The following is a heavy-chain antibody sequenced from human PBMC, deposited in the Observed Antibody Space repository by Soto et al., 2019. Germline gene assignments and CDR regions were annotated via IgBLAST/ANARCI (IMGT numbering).Heavy chain of an antibody. CDR3: ARGTYCGGDCYTPYNWFDP. V-gene: IGHV4-39*01. CDR1: GGSTSSSSYY. CDR2: IYYSGST. D-gene: IGHD2-21*02. J-gene: IGHJ5*02. Sequence: QLQLQESGPGLVKPSETLSLTCTVSGGSTSSSSYYWGWIRQPPGKGLEWIGSIYYSGSTYYNPSLKSRVTISVDTSKNQFSLKLSSVTAADTAVYYCARGTYCGGDCYTPYNWFDPWGQGTLVTVAS.